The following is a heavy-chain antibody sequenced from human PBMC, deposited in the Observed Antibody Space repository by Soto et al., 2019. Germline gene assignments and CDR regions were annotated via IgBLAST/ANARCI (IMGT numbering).Heavy chain of an antibody. V-gene: IGHV1-69*13. D-gene: IGHD3-22*01. J-gene: IGHJ4*02. Sequence: SVKVSCKASGGTFSSYAISWVRQAPGQGLEWMGGIIPIFGTANYAQKFQGRVTITADESTSTAYMELNSLRPEDAAIYYCAKSHTYYYDTTNYYYDGLDYWGLGTLVTVSS. CDR2: IIPIFGTA. CDR3: AKSHTYYYDTTNYYYDGLDY. CDR1: GGTFSSYA.